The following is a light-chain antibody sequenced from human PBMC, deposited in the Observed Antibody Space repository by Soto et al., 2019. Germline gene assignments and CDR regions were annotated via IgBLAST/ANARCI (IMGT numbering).Light chain of an antibody. CDR2: AAS. V-gene: IGKV1-39*01. J-gene: IGKJ2*01. CDR3: QQSFATPFT. CDR1: QNMNTF. Sequence: DIQMTQSPSSLSASVGDRVTITCRASQNMNTFLNWYRQTPGKAPELLIYAASSLQTGVPSRFSGSASGTDFTLTISSLQPEDFATYYCQQSFATPFTFGQGTKLEIK.